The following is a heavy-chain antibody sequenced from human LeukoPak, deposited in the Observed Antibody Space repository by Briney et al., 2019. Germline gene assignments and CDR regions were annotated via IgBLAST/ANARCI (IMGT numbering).Heavy chain of an antibody. V-gene: IGHV4-4*02. J-gene: IGHJ5*02. CDR1: GGSISSSNW. CDR2: IYHSGST. CDR3: ARNSKAHYDILTGYYTGWFDP. D-gene: IGHD3-9*01. Sequence: SETLSLTCAVSGGSISSSNWWSWVRQPPGKGLEWFGEIYHSGSTNYNPSLKSRVTTSVDKSKIQFSLKLSSVTAADTVVYYCARNSKAHYDILTGYYTGWFDPWGQGTLVTVSS.